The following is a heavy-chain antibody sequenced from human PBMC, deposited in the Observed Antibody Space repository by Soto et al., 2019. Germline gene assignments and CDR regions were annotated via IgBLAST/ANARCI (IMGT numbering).Heavy chain of an antibody. V-gene: IGHV3-13*04. D-gene: IGHD6-19*01. CDR2: IGTAGDT. J-gene: IGHJ6*02. CDR1: GFTFSSYD. CDR3: ARDMSSIAVAGPYGMDV. Sequence: GGSLRLSCAASGFTFSSYDMHWVRQATGKGLEWVSAIGTAGDTYYPGSVKGRFTISRENAKNSLYLQMNSLRAGDTAVYYCARDMSSIAVAGPYGMDVWGQGTTVTVS.